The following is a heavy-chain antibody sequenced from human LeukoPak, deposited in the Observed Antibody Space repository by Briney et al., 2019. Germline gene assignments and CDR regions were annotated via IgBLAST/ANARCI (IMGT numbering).Heavy chain of an antibody. V-gene: IGHV1-69*05. CDR1: LGTLRRFA. CDR2: IIPIFVTA. J-gene: IGHJ4*02. CDR3: ARGDDYSNYVLGY. Sequence: GASVKVSPKASLGTLRRFAISRVRQAPGQGVEWMGRIIPIFVTANYTQKFQGRVTITTDESTSTAYMELSSLRSEDTAVYYCARGDDYSNYVLGYWGQGTLVSVSS. D-gene: IGHD4-11*01.